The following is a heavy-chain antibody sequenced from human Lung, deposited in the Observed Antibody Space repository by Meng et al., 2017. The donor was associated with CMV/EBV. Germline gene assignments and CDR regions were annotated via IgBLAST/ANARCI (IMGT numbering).Heavy chain of an antibody. J-gene: IGHJ4*02. CDR1: GGSFSGYY. V-gene: IGHV4-34*01. Sequence: SXTXSLXCAVYGGSFSGYYWSWIRQPPGKGLEWIGEINHSGSTNYNPSLKSRVTISVDTSKNQFSLKLNSVTAADTAVYYCASPVRTYSYDREVDYWCQGTLVTVSS. CDR3: ASPVRTYSYDREVDY. D-gene: IGHD3-22*01. CDR2: INHSGST.